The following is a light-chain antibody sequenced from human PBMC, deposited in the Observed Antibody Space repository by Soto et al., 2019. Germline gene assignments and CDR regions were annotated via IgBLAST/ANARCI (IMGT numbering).Light chain of an antibody. Sequence: DLLMTQSPDSLALSLGERATINCKSSQIVLYSPPGRNYLVWYQQKAGQPPKLLIYWASTRESGVPDRFSGSGSGTDFTLTISNLQAEDVAVYYCQQHHSTPLTFGQGTRLEV. CDR3: QQHHSTPLT. CDR1: QIVLYSPPGRNY. CDR2: WAS. V-gene: IGKV4-1*01. J-gene: IGKJ5*01.